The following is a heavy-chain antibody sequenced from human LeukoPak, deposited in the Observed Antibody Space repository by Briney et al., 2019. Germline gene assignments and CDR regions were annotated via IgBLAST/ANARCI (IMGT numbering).Heavy chain of an antibody. V-gene: IGHV3-23*01. D-gene: IGHD3-22*01. J-gene: IGHJ6*02. CDR1: GFTFSSYA. CDR3: ARDKGYYDSSGYYPYYYYYGMDV. Sequence: GGSLRLSCAASGFTFSSYALSWVRQAPGKGLEWVAGFYGSDDSTYYVDSVKGRFTISRDNSKNTLYLQMNSLRAEDTAVYYCARDKGYYDSSGYYPYYYYYGMDVWGQGTTVTVSS. CDR2: FYGSDDST.